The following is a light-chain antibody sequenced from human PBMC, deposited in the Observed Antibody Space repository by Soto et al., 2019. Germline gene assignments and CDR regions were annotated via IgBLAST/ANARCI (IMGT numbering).Light chain of an antibody. V-gene: IGKV1-27*01. CDR2: SAS. Sequence: DIQMTQSPSSLSASVGDRVTITCRASQGISNFVAWYQQKPGKDPNLLIYSASTWPSGVPSRFSGSGSGTDFTLTISGLQPEDVVVYYCQKYSSAPITFGGGTKVEI. J-gene: IGKJ4*01. CDR3: QKYSSAPIT. CDR1: QGISNF.